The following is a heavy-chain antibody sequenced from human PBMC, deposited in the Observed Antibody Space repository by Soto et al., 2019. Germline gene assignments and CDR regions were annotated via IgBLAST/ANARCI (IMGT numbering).Heavy chain of an antibody. D-gene: IGHD1-1*01. Sequence: QAHLVESGGGVVQPGRSLRLSCAASGFTFTSYGMHWVRQAPGTRLEWVAVISYDGGLQHYADSVKGRFTISRDNSKNMVLLQMNSLRAEDTAVYYCVSDLRYGHVSVPYSWGQGTLVSVSS. CDR3: VSDLRYGHVSVPYS. V-gene: IGHV3-30*03. CDR2: ISYDGGLQ. CDR1: GFTFTSYG. J-gene: IGHJ4*02.